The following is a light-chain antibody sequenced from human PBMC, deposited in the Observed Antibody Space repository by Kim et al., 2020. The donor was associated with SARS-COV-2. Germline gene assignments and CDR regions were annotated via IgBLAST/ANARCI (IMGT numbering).Light chain of an antibody. CDR1: SSNIGNNY. J-gene: IGLJ2*01. Sequence: QSVLTQPPSVSAAPGQKVTISCSGSSSNIGNNYVSWYQQFPGTAPKLLIYDNNKRPSGIPDRFSGSKSGTSATLGITGLQTGDEADYYCATWDSSLSAVVFGGGTQLTVL. CDR3: ATWDSSLSAVV. CDR2: DNN. V-gene: IGLV1-51*01.